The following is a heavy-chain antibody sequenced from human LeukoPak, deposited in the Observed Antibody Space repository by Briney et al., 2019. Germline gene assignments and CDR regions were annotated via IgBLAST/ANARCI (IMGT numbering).Heavy chain of an antibody. V-gene: IGHV1-69*05. D-gene: IGHD3-10*01. Sequence: ASVKVSCKASGGTFSSYAISWVRQAPGQGLEWMGGVIPIFGTANYAKKFQGRVTITTDESTSTAYRELSSLRSEDTAVYYCARKKYYGSGKGYYYYYMDVWGKGTTVTVSS. CDR2: VIPIFGTA. J-gene: IGHJ6*03. CDR1: GGTFSSYA. CDR3: ARKKYYGSGKGYYYYYMDV.